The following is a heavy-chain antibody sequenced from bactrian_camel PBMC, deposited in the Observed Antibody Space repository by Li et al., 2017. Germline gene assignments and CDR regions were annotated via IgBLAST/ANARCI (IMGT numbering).Heavy chain of an antibody. CDR2: ISSDGST. V-gene: IGHV3S53*01. Sequence: QVQLVESGGGSVQSGGSLRLSCAASGYTYSSYCMGWFRQAPGKECELVSSISSDGSTYYADSLKGRFTISQDNDKNTVYLQMNSLKPEDTAVYYCAADPDPYIIGYAPRSPFGYWGQGTQVTVS. J-gene: IGHJ6*01. D-gene: IGHD5*01. CDR3: AADPDPYIIGYAPRSPFGY. CDR1: GYTYSSYC.